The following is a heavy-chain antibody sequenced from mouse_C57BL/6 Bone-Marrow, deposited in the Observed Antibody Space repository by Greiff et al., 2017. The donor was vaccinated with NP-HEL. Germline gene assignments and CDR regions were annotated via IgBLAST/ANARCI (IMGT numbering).Heavy chain of an antibody. V-gene: IGHV3-6*01. D-gene: IGHD2-1*01. Sequence: EVKVEESGPGLVKPSQSLSLTCSVTGYSITSGYYWNWIRQFPGNKLEWMGYISYDGSNNYNPSLKNRISITRDTSKNQFFLKLNSVTTEDTATYYCARVHYGNYDWGQGTLVTVSA. CDR2: ISYDGSN. CDR3: ARVHYGNYD. CDR1: GYSITSGYY. J-gene: IGHJ3*01.